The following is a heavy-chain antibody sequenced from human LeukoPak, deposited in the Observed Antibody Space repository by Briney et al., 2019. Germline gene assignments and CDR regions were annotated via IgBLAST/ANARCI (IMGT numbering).Heavy chain of an antibody. D-gene: IGHD3-22*01. CDR1: GFTVSNHY. J-gene: IGHJ4*02. CDR2: LFSGGDT. CDR3: AKEHTNTMRRYYFDY. V-gene: IGHV3-53*01. Sequence: GGSLRLSCAASGFTVSNHYMNWVRQAPGEGLEWVSVLFSGGDTYYADSVKGRFTISRDNSKNTLYLQMNSLRAEDTAVYYCAKEHTNTMRRYYFDYWGQGTLVTVSS.